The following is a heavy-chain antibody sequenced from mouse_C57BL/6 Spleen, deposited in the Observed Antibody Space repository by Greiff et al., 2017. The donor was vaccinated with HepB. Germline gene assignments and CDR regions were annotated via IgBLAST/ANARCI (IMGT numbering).Heavy chain of an antibody. CDR2: ISSGGSYT. D-gene: IGHD1-1*01. Sequence: EVQLVESGGDLVKPGGSLKLSCAASGFTFSSYGMSWVRQTPDKRLEWVATISSGGSYTYYPDSVKGRFTISRDKAKNTLYLQMSSLKSEDTAMYYCARQGSHGAMDYWGQGTTVTVSS. CDR3: ARQGSHGAMDY. V-gene: IGHV5-6*01. J-gene: IGHJ4*01. CDR1: GFTFSSYG.